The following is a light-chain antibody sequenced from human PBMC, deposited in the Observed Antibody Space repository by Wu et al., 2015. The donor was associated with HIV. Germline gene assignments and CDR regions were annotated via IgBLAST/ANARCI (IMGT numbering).Light chain of an antibody. V-gene: IGKV3-20*01. CDR2: GTS. J-gene: IGKJ3*01. CDR3: QVFYDSPH. Sequence: TALTQSPGTLSLSPGERATLSCRASQTLSHTHLAWYQQKIGQPPRLLIYGTSNRATGIPDRFSGNGSGTNFTLIISRVEPEDFAMYYCQVFYDSPHFGPGTKVDV. CDR1: QTLSHTH.